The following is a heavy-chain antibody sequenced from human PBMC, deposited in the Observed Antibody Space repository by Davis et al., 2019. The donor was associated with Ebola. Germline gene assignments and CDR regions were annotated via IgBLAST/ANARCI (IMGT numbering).Heavy chain of an antibody. CDR1: GGPISSRSYY. Sequence: MPSETLSLTCSVSGGPISSRSYYWGWIRQPPGKGLEWIGEINHTGSTNYNPSLKSRVTISVDTSKNQFSLKLISVTAADTAVYYCARGGYYYDSSGSSPEFDYWGQGTLVTVSS. V-gene: IGHV4-39*07. D-gene: IGHD3-22*01. J-gene: IGHJ4*02. CDR2: INHTGST. CDR3: ARGGYYYDSSGSSPEFDY.